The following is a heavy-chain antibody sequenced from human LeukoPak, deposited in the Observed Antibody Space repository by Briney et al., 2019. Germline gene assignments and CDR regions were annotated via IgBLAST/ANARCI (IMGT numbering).Heavy chain of an antibody. V-gene: IGHV4-59*01. J-gene: IGHJ5*02. CDR3: ARIAAAGTWFDP. CDR2: IYYSGST. D-gene: IGHD6-13*01. Sequence: SETLSHTCTVSGGSISSYYWSWIRQPPGKGLEWIGYIYYSGSTNYNPSLKSRVTISVDTSKNQFSLKLSSVTAADTAVYYCARIAAAGTWFDPWGQGTLVTVSS. CDR1: GGSISSYY.